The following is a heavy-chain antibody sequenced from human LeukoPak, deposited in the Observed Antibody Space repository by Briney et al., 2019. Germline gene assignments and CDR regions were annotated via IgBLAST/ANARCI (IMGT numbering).Heavy chain of an antibody. CDR1: RFTFSSYA. J-gene: IGHJ6*04. CDR2: ISSSGSTI. CDR3: AELGITMIGGV. Sequence: GGSLRLSCAASRFTFSSYAMNWVRQAPGKGLEWVSYISSSGSTIYYADSVKGRFTISRDNAKNSLYLQMNNLRAEDTAVYYCAELGITMIGGVWGKGTTVTISS. D-gene: IGHD3-10*02. V-gene: IGHV3-48*03.